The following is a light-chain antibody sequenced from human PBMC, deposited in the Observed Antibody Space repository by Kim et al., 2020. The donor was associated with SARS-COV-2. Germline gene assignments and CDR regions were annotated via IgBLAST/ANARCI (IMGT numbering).Light chain of an antibody. CDR2: HTN. J-gene: IGLJ2*01. Sequence: QAVVTQEPSLTVSPGGTVTLTCGSSTGAVTSGHYSYWFQQKPGQAPKTLIYHTNNKLSWTPARFSGSLLGGKAALTLSGAQPEDEAEYYCLLSYGGSRVFGGGTKVTVL. CDR1: TGAVTSGHY. V-gene: IGLV7-46*01. CDR3: LLSYGGSRV.